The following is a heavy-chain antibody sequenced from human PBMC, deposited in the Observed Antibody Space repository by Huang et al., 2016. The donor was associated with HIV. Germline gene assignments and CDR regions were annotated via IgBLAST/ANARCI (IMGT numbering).Heavy chain of an antibody. CDR1: GFTFSSYW. D-gene: IGHD6-19*01. J-gene: IGHJ4*02. CDR3: ARDSQQWLVEDY. Sequence: EVQLVESGGGLVQPGGSLRLSCAASGFTFSSYWMHWVRQAQGKGLVWVSRIKSDGSSTSYADSVKGRFTISRDNAKNTLYLQMNSLRAEDTAVYYCARDSQQWLVEDYWGQGTLVTVSS. V-gene: IGHV3-74*01. CDR2: IKSDGSST.